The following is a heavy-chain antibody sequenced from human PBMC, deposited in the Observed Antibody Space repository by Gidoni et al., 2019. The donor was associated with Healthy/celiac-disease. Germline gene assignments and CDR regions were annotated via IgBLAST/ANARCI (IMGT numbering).Heavy chain of an antibody. Sequence: QVTLRESGPALVKPTQTLTLTCTFSGFSLSTSGMCVSWIRQPPGKALEWLALIDWDDDKYYSTSLKTRLTISKDTSKNQVVLTMTNMDPVDTATYYCARMEGIEMATTWGVFDYWGQGTLVTVSS. J-gene: IGHJ4*02. V-gene: IGHV2-70*01. CDR1: GFSLSTSGMC. CDR2: IDWDDDK. D-gene: IGHD6-13*01. CDR3: ARMEGIEMATTWGVFDY.